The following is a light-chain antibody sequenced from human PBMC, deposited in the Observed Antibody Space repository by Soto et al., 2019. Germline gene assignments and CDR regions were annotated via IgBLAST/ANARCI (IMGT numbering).Light chain of an antibody. CDR2: DVS. J-gene: IGLJ3*02. Sequence: QSALTQPASVSGSPGQSITISCTGSSSDVGDYSYVSWYQQHPGKAPKLMIYDVSNRPSGISNRFSGSKSGNTASLTISGLQAEDEADSYCTSYTSTSTLAFGGGTKLTVL. CDR1: SSDVGDYSY. CDR3: TSYTSTSTLA. V-gene: IGLV2-14*03.